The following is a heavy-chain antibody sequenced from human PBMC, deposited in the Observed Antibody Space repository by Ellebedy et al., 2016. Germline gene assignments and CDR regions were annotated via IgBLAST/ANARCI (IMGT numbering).Heavy chain of an antibody. V-gene: IGHV1-8*01. D-gene: IGHD3-10*01. CDR2: MNPNTGDT. CDR1: GYTLTDYD. CDR3: TRGTNSGSYRAD. J-gene: IGHJ4*02. Sequence: ASVKVSXKASGYTLTDYDINWVRQATGQGLEWMGWMNPNTGDTGYGEKFQGRVTMTRNTSLNTAYMELSSLRSDDTAVYYCTRGTNSGSYRADWGQGTLVTVSS.